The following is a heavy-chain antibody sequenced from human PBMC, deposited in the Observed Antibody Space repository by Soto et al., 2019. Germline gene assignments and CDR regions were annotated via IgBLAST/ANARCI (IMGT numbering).Heavy chain of an antibody. D-gene: IGHD3-22*01. J-gene: IGHJ4*02. CDR1: GFTFSSYA. CDR3: ARGVRRYYDSSGYYEFDY. CDR2: ISGSGGST. Sequence: HPGGSLRLSCAASGFTFSSYAMSWVRQAPGKGLEWVSAISGSGGSTYYADSVKGRFTISRDNSKNTLYLQMNSLRAEDTAVYYCARGVRRYYDSSGYYEFDYWGQGTLVTVSS. V-gene: IGHV3-23*01.